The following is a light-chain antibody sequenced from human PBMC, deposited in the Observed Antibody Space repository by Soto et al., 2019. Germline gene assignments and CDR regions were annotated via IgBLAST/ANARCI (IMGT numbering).Light chain of an antibody. V-gene: IGKV4-1*01. CDR2: WAS. J-gene: IGKJ5*01. CDR1: HSGFHTSMDKNY. Sequence: SVMTQSHDSLAVCLGERASIRCKSSHSGFHTSMDKNYLAWYQQTTGQPPKLLIYWASTRASGVPDRFSGSGSGTDFTLTITSLQAEDVAVYYCQEYLNSPYTFGQGTRLEIK. CDR3: QEYLNSPYT.